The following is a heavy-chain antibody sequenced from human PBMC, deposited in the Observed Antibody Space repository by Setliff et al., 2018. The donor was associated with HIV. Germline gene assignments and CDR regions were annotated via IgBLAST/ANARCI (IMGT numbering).Heavy chain of an antibody. V-gene: IGHV3-53*01. Sequence: GGSLRLSCSASGFTVSSNYMSWVRLAPGKGLEWVSIIYSGGDAYYSDSLKGRFTTSRDYSENTLLLQMNDLKIEDTGVYYCATESRLLAGGSYPFDNWGQGTLVTVSS. J-gene: IGHJ4*02. CDR3: ATESRLLAGGSYPFDN. CDR1: GFTVSSNY. CDR2: IYSGGDA. D-gene: IGHD1-26*01.